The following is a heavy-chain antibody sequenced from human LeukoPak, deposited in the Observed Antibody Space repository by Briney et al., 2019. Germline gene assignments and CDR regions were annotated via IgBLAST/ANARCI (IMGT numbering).Heavy chain of an antibody. J-gene: IGHJ3*02. V-gene: IGHV3-7*01. CDR2: IKQDGSEK. CDR3: ARARLLWFGDAFDI. D-gene: IGHD3-10*01. CDR1: GFTFSSYA. Sequence: GGSLRLSCAASGFTFSSYAMSWVRQAPGKGLEWVANIKQDGSEKYYVDSVKGRFTISRDNAKNSLYLQMNSLRAEDTAVYYCARARLLWFGDAFDIWGQGTMVTVSS.